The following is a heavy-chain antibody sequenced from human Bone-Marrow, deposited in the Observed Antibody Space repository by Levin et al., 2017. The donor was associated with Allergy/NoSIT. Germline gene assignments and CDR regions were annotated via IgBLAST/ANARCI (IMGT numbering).Heavy chain of an antibody. J-gene: IGHJ4*02. CDR3: ARCRWPLDH. V-gene: IGHV3-66*01. Sequence: GGSLRLSCAASGFTVSNNYMTWVRQAPGKGPEWVSVIYSRGAKQYADSVRGRFTISRDSSKNTVYLQMNSLRAEDTAVYYCARCRWPLDHWGQGTLVTVSS. CDR2: IYSRGAK. CDR1: GFTVSNNY. D-gene: IGHD5-24*01.